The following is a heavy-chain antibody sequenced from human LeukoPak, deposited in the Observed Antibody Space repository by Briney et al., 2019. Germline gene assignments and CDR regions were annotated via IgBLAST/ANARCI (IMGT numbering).Heavy chain of an antibody. Sequence: SETLSLTCAVYGGSFSGYYWSWIRRPPGKGLEWIGEINHSGNSDYNPSLKSRVTISVDTSKNQFSLKLSSVTAADTAVYYCAGRPLNTAMLLYYFDYWGQGTLVTVSS. J-gene: IGHJ4*02. V-gene: IGHV4-34*01. D-gene: IGHD5-18*01. CDR2: INHSGNS. CDR3: AGRPLNTAMLLYYFDY. CDR1: GGSFSGYY.